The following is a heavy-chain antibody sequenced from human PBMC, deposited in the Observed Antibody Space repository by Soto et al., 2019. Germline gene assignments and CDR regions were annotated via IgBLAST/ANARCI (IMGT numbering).Heavy chain of an antibody. CDR1: GYTFTGYY. D-gene: IGHD4-17*01. CDR3: ARDSHYGDSHGAFDI. J-gene: IGHJ3*02. CDR2: INPNSGGT. V-gene: IGHV1-2*04. Sequence: ASVKVSCKASGYTFTGYYMHWVRQAPGQGLEWMGWINPNSGGTNYAQKFQGWVTMTRDTSISTAYMELSRLRSDDTAVYYCARDSHYGDSHGAFDIWGQGTMVTVSS.